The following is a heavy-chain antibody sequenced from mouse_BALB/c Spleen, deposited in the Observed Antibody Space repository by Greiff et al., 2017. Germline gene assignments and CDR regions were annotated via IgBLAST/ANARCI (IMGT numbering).Heavy chain of an antibody. V-gene: IGHV2-9*02. Sequence: QVQLQQSGPGLVAPSQSLSITCTVSGFSLTSYGVHWVRQPPGKGLEWLGVIWAGGSTNYNSALMSRLSISKDNSKSQVFLKMNSLQTDDTAMYYCACYDYDEGYAMDYWGQGTSVTVSS. D-gene: IGHD2-4*01. CDR3: ACYDYDEGYAMDY. CDR2: IWAGGST. J-gene: IGHJ4*01. CDR1: GFSLTSYG.